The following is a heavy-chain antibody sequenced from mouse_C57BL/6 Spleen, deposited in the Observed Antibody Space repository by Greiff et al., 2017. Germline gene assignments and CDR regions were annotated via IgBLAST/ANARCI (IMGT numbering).Heavy chain of an antibody. V-gene: IGHV1-85*01. CDR2: IYPRDGST. CDR3: SSAYYGSNYECFAV. Sequence: VKLVESGPELVKPGASVKLSCKASGYTFTSYDINWVKQRPGQGLEWIGWIYPRDGSTKYNEKFKGKATLTVYTSSSTGYMELQRKRSEDSAVFFCSSAYYGSNYECFAVWGKGTTVTVSS. J-gene: IGHJ1*03. CDR1: GYTFTSYD. D-gene: IGHD1-1*01.